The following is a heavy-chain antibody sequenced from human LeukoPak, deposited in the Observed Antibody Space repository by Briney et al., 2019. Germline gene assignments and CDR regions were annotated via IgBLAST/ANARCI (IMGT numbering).Heavy chain of an antibody. CDR2: IYYSGSL. J-gene: IGHJ4*02. Sequence: SETLSLTCTVSGGSISSYYWSWVRQPPGKGLEWIGYIYYSGSLNYNPSLKGRVTISVDTSKNQFSLKLSSVTAADTAVYYCASLSNDFWSGYYRASGHLFDYWGQGTLVTVSS. CDR3: ASLSNDFWSGYYRASGHLFDY. CDR1: GGSISSYY. D-gene: IGHD3-3*01. V-gene: IGHV4-59*08.